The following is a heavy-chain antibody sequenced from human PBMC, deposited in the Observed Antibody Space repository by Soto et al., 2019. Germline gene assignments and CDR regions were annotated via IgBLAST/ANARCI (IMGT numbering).Heavy chain of an antibody. V-gene: IGHV4-59*01. CDR2: IYYSGST. CDR3: ARAVGYASYYNYGMDF. D-gene: IGHD5-12*01. Sequence: SETLSLTCTVSGGSISSYYWSWIRQPPGKGLEWIGYIYYSGSTNYNPSLKSRVTISVDTSKNQFSLKLSSVTAADTAVYYCARAVGYASYYNYGMDFWGQGTRVTVAS. J-gene: IGHJ6*02. CDR1: GGSISSYY.